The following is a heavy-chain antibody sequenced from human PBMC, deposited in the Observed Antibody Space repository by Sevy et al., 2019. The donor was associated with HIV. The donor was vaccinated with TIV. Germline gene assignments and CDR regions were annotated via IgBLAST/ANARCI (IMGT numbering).Heavy chain of an antibody. D-gene: IGHD6-25*01. CDR2: IKSKAHDGTT. J-gene: IGHJ4*02. CDR3: TRWSGYQSISDY. CDR1: GFTFSVYS. V-gene: IGHV3-49*04. Sequence: GGSLRLSCAASGFTFSVYSMSWVRQAPGKGLEWISFIKSKAHDGTTGIAASVKGRFTISRDDSKSIVYLQMNNLETEDTAVYYCTRWSGYQSISDYWGQGTPVTVSS.